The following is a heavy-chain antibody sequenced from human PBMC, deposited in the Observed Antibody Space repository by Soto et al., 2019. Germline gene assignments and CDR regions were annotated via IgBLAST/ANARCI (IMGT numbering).Heavy chain of an antibody. D-gene: IGHD2-15*01. CDR3: AKGPYCSGGSCYLYYYYYGMDV. CDR2: ISGSGGST. Sequence: GGSLRLSCAASGFTFSSYAMSWVRQAPGKGLEWVSAISGSGGSTYYADSVKGRFTISRDNSKNTLYLQMNSLRAEDTAVYYCAKGPYCSGGSCYLYYYYYGMDVWGQGTTVTVSS. J-gene: IGHJ6*02. V-gene: IGHV3-23*01. CDR1: GFTFSSYA.